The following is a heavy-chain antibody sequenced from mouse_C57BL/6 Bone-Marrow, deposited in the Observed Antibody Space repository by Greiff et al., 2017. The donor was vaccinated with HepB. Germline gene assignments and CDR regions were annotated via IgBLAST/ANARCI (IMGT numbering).Heavy chain of an antibody. J-gene: IGHJ4*01. D-gene: IGHD1-1*01. V-gene: IGHV2-2*01. CDR3: ARNLGYYYGSSYDYYAMDY. CDR1: GFSLTSYG. Sequence: VQGVESGPGLVQPSQSLSITCTVSGFSLTSYGVHWVRQSPGKGLEWLGVIWSGGSTDYNAAFISRLSISKDNSKSQVFFKMNSLQADDTAIYYCARNLGYYYGSSYDYYAMDYWGQGTSVTVSS. CDR2: IWSGGST.